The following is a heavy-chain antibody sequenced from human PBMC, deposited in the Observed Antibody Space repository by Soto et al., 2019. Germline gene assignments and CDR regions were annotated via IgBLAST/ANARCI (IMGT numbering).Heavy chain of an antibody. CDR1: GFTFSSYA. CDR3: ARPLWRNDYNWGYFDL. Sequence: QVQLVESGGGVVQPGRSLRLSCAASGFTFSSYAMHWVRQAPGKGLEWVAVISYDGSNKYSADSVKGRFTISRDNSKNTLYLQMNSLRAEDTAVYYCARPLWRNDYNWGYFDLWGRATLVTVSS. V-gene: IGHV3-30-3*01. J-gene: IGHJ2*01. CDR2: ISYDGSNK. D-gene: IGHD4-4*01.